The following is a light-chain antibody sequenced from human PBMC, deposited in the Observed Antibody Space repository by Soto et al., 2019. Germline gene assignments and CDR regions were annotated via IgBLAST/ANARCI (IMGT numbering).Light chain of an antibody. CDR2: DAS. CDR1: QSVNDY. J-gene: IGKJ4*01. Sequence: EIVLTQSPATLSLSPGERATLSCRASQSVNDYLTWYQQKPGQAPRLLIYDASNRATGIPARFSGSGSGTDFTLTISSLEPEDSAVYYCQQRTNWRLTFGGGTKVEIK. CDR3: QQRTNWRLT. V-gene: IGKV3-11*01.